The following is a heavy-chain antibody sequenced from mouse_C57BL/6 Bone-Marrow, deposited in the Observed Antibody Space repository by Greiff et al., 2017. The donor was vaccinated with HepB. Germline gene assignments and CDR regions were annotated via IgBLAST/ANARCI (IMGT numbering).Heavy chain of an antibody. CDR3: ALRHYDYDWYFDV. D-gene: IGHD2-4*01. J-gene: IGHJ1*03. Sequence: QVQLKESGPGILQPSQTLSLTCSFSGFSLSTFGMGVGWIRQPSGKGLEWLAHIWWDDDKYYNPALKSRLTISKDTSKNQVFLKIANVDTADTATYYCALRHYDYDWYFDVWGTGTTVTVSS. V-gene: IGHV8-8*01. CDR1: GFSLSTFGMG. CDR2: IWWDDDK.